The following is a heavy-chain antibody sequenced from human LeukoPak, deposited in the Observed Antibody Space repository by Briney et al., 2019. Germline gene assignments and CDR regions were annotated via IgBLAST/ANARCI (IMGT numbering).Heavy chain of an antibody. J-gene: IGHJ5*02. V-gene: IGHV1-18*04. CDR1: GYTFTSYG. Sequence: ASVKVSCKASGYTFTSYGISWVRQAPGQGLAWMGWISAYNGNTNYAQKLQGRVTMTTDTSTSTAYMELRSLRSDDTAVYYCARVRITMVRGVIGWFDPWGQGTLVTVSS. CDR3: ARVRITMVRGVIGWFDP. D-gene: IGHD3-10*01. CDR2: ISAYNGNT.